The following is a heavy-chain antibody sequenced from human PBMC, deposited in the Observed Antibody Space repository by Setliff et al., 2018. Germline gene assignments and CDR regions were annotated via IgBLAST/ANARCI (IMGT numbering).Heavy chain of an antibody. V-gene: IGHV1-18*01. CDR2: ISPYNGNT. Sequence: ASVKVSCKASGGTFSSYGISWVRQAPGQGPEWMGCISPYNGNTNYAQKFQDRATMTTDTSTATVYMELKNLRSDDTAVYYCARSSGPRVVLAADFDYWGQGTLVTVSS. CDR3: ARSSGPRVVLAADFDY. D-gene: IGHD5-12*01. J-gene: IGHJ4*02. CDR1: GGTFSSYG.